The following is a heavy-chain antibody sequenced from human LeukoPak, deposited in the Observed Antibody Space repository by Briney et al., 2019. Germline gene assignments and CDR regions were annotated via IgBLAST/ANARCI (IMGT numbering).Heavy chain of an antibody. J-gene: IGHJ5*02. CDR3: TRARYSSSVCWFDP. V-gene: IGHV3-73*01. D-gene: IGHD6-6*01. CDR2: IRSKANSYAT. Sequence: GGSLRLSCAASGFTFSSYWMSWVRQAPGKGLEWVGRIRSKANSYATAYAASVKGRFTISRDDSKNTAYLQMNSLKTEDTAVYYCTRARYSSSVCWFDPWGQGALVTVSS. CDR1: GFTFSSYW.